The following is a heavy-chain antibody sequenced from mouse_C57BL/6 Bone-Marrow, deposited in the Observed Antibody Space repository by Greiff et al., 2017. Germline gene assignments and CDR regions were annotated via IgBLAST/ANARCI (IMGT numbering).Heavy chain of an antibody. Sequence: EVQLQQSGPELVKPGASVKISCKASGYTFTDYYMNWVKQSHGKSLEWIGDINPNNGGTSYNQKLKGKATLTVDKSSSTAYMELRSLISEDSAVYYCARDYYGSSWYFDYWGQGTILTVSS. CDR1: GYTFTDYY. V-gene: IGHV1-26*01. CDR3: ARDYYGSSWYFDY. D-gene: IGHD1-1*01. CDR2: INPNNGGT. J-gene: IGHJ2*01.